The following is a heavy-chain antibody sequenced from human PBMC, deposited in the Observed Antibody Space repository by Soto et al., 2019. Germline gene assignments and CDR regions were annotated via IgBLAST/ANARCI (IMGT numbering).Heavy chain of an antibody. CDR3: ARGVSGGFSCLDY. Sequence: QVQLVQSGAEVKKPGSSVKVSCKASGSPFSSYAINWVRQAPGQGLEWMGGIIPIFGTADYAQRFLGRVSITAYESTSTAYMELSSLRSEDTVVYYCARGVSGGFSCLDYWGQGTLVTVSS. CDR2: IIPIFGTA. V-gene: IGHV1-69*01. J-gene: IGHJ4*02. D-gene: IGHD2-15*01. CDR1: GSPFSSYA.